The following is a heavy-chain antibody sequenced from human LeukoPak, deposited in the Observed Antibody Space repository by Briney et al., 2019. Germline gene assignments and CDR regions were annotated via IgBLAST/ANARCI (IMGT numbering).Heavy chain of an antibody. CDR3: TTELFGDVYNN. CDR1: GFAFSSYS. J-gene: IGHJ4*02. V-gene: IGHV3-15*01. CDR2: IKSQTHGGTT. D-gene: IGHD4-17*01. Sequence: GGSLRLSCAASGFAFSSYSMSWVRQAPGKGLEWVGHIKSQTHGGTTDYAAPVKGRFTISRDDSKQTVYLQMSSLQTDDTGVYHCTTELFGDVYNNWGQGTLVTVSS.